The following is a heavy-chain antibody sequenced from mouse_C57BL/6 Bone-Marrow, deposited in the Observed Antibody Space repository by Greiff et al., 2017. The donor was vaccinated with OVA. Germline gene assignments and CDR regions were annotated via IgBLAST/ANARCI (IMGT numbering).Heavy chain of an antibody. Sequence: EVKVVESGGGLVKPGGSLKLSCAASGFTFSDYGMHWVRQAPEKGLEWVAYISSGRSTIYYADTVKGRFTISRDNAKNTLFLQMTILRSEDTAMYYCARPHYYGSSWFAYWGQGTLVTVSA. V-gene: IGHV5-17*01. D-gene: IGHD1-1*01. CDR2: ISSGRSTI. CDR3: ARPHYYGSSWFAY. CDR1: GFTFSDYG. J-gene: IGHJ3*01.